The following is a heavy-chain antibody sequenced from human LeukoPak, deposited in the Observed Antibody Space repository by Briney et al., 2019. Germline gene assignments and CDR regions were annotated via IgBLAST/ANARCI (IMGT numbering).Heavy chain of an antibody. CDR2: IYYSGST. CDR1: GGSISSYY. D-gene: IGHD6-13*01. CDR3: ARGPLAARQNEFDP. Sequence: PSETLSLTCTVSGGSISSYYWSWLRQPPGKGLEWIGYIYYSGSTNYNPSLKSRVTISVDTSKNQFSLKLSSVTAADTAVYYCARGPLAARQNEFDPWGQGNLVTVSS. J-gene: IGHJ5*02. V-gene: IGHV4-59*01.